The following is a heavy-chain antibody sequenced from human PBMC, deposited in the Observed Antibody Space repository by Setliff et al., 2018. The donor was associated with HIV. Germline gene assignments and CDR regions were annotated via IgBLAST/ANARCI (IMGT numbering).Heavy chain of an antibody. Sequence: GASVKVSCKASGYTFSNHTIHWVRQAPGKRPEWMGWLNAGYGNTKYSQKLQGRVTITRDISAGTAYMELSSLRSEDTAVYYCARSGLVYDDVLTGPPTDYWGQGTLVTVSS. D-gene: IGHD3-9*01. CDR1: GYTFSNHT. CDR2: LNAGYGNT. CDR3: ARSGLVYDDVLTGPPTDY. J-gene: IGHJ4*02. V-gene: IGHV1-3*01.